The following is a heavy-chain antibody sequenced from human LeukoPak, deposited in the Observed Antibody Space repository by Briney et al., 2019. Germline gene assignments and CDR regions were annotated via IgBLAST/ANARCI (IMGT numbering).Heavy chain of an antibody. V-gene: IGHV3-23*01. CDR3: ARGRTSGTASSPPNEDY. Sequence: GGSLRLSCAPSGFTFSSYAMSWVRQAPGEGLEWVSAISDSGGSTYYADSVKGRFTISRDNSKNMLYLQFNSLRDEDTAVYYCARGRTSGTASSPPNEDYWGQGTLVTVSS. D-gene: IGHD1-1*01. CDR2: ISDSGGST. CDR1: GFTFSSYA. J-gene: IGHJ4*02.